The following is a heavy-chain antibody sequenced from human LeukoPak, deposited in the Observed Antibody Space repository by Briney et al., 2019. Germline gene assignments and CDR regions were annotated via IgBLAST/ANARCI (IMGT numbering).Heavy chain of an antibody. J-gene: IGHJ4*02. CDR2: ISWNSGSI. CDR3: AKLIRSGWFGGGFDY. CDR1: GFTFDDYA. Sequence: GGSLRLSCAASGFTFDDYAMHWVRHAPGKGLEWVSGISWNSGSIGYADSVKGRFTISRDNAKNSLYLQMNSLRAEDTALYYCAKLIRSGWFGGGFDYWGQGTLVTVSS. D-gene: IGHD6-19*01. V-gene: IGHV3-9*01.